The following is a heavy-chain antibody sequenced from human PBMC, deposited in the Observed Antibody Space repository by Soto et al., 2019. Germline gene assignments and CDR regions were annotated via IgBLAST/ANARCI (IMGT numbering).Heavy chain of an antibody. V-gene: IGHV4-59*08. CDR3: ASTMVRGRVSGGSAEYFQH. CDR1: GGSISSYY. J-gene: IGHJ1*01. CDR2: IYYSGST. D-gene: IGHD3-10*01. Sequence: SETLSLTCTVSGGSISSYYWSWIRQPPGKGLEWIGYIYYSGSTNYNPSLKSRVTISVDTAKNQFSLKLSSVTAADTAEYYCASTMVRGRVSGGSAEYFQHWGQGTLVTVSS.